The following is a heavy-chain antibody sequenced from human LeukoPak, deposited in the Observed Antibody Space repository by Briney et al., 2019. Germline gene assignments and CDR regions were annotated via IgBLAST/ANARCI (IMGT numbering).Heavy chain of an antibody. V-gene: IGHV3-48*01. CDR1: EFTFSSYS. J-gene: IGHJ4*02. D-gene: IGHD3-22*01. CDR3: AXXXXXGYLTFDY. Sequence: GGSLRLSCAASEFTFSSYSMNWVRQAPGKGLEWVSYITNSGNSKSYADSVKGRFTISRDNTKNSLYLQMNGLRAEDTAVYYCAXXXXXGYLTFDYWGQGILVTVSS. CDR2: ITNSGNSK.